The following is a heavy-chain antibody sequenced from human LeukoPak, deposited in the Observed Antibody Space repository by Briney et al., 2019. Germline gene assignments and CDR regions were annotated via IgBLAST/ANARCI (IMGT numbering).Heavy chain of an antibody. CDR1: GFTFSSYD. CDR3: AKAYDFWSGYYFDY. J-gene: IGHJ4*02. V-gene: IGHV3-30*07. Sequence: GRSLRLSCAASGFTFSSYDMHWVRQAPGKGLEWVAVISYDGTNKYYADSVKGRFTISRDNSKNTLYLQMNSLRAEDTAVYYCAKAYDFWSGYYFDYWGQGTLVTVSS. D-gene: IGHD3-3*01. CDR2: ISYDGTNK.